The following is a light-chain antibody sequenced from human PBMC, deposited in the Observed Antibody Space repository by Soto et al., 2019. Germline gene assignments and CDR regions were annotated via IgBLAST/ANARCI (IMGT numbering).Light chain of an antibody. CDR2: AAS. V-gene: IGKV1-9*01. Sequence: IQLTQSPSSLSASVGDRVTITFRASQGISSFLAWYQQKPGRAPKLLISAASTLQSGVPSRFSGSGSGTDFTLTIISLQPEDFATYYCQQLQSYPLTFGGGIKVDI. CDR3: QQLQSYPLT. CDR1: QGISSF. J-gene: IGKJ4*01.